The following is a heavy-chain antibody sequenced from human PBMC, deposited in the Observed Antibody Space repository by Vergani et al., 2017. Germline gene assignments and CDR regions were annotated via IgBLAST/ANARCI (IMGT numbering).Heavy chain of an antibody. CDR1: GFTFSSYG. D-gene: IGHD5-18*01. CDR2: IWYDGSNK. V-gene: IGHV3-33*06. J-gene: IGHJ4*02. CDR3: AKGADAHPDTAISG. Sequence: QVQLVESGGGVVQPGRSLRLSCAASGFTFSSYGMHWVRQAPGKGLEWVAVIWYDGSNKYYADSVKGRFTISRDNSKNTLYLQMNSLRAEDTAVYYCAKGADAHPDTAISGWGQGTLVTVSS.